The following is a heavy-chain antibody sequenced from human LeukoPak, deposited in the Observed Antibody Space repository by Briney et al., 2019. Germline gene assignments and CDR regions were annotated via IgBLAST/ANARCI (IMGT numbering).Heavy chain of an antibody. D-gene: IGHD2-21*01. CDR3: ARDPLH. V-gene: IGHV1-18*01. J-gene: IGHJ4*02. CDR1: GYTFTSYG. Sequence: ASVKVSCKASGYTFTSYGISWVRQAPGQGLEWMGWISAYNGNTNYAQKLQGRVTMTRNTSIRTAYMELSSLRSEGTAVYYCARDPLHWGQGTLVTVSS. CDR2: ISAYNGNT.